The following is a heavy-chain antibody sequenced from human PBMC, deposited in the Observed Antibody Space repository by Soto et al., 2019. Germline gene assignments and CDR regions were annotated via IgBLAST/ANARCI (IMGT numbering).Heavy chain of an antibody. Sequence: QVQLVQSGAEVKKPGASVKVSCKASGYTFTGYYMHWVRQAPGQGLEWMGWINPNSGGTNYAQKLQGWVTMTRDTSISTAYMELSRLRSDDTAVYYCAREGGDGLGAYFDYWGQGTLVTVSS. J-gene: IGHJ4*02. CDR3: AREGGDGLGAYFDY. CDR2: INPNSGGT. V-gene: IGHV1-2*04. D-gene: IGHD1-26*01. CDR1: GYTFTGYY.